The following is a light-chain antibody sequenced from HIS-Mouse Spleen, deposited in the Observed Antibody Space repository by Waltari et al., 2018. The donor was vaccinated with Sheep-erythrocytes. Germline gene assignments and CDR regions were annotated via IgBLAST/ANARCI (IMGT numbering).Light chain of an antibody. J-gene: IGLJ2*01. CDR1: SSNTGSNT. CDR3: AAWDDSLNGVV. V-gene: IGLV1-44*01. Sequence: QSVLTQPPSASGTPGQRVTISCSGSSSNTGSNTVNWYQQLPGTAPKLLISSNNQRPSGVPDRFSGSLAISGLQSEDEADYYCAAWDDSLNGVVFGGGTKLTVL. CDR2: SNN.